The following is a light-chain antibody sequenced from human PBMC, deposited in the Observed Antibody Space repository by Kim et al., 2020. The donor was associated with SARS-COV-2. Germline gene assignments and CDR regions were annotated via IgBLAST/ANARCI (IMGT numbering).Light chain of an antibody. V-gene: IGLV3-19*01. CDR1: SLRSYY. CDR2: GKN. Sequence: GPTVRITCQGDSLRSYYASWYQQKPGQAPVLVIYGKNNRPSGIPDRFSGSSSGNTASLTITGAQAEDEADYYCNSRDSSGNHLGVFGTGTKVTVL. CDR3: NSRDSSGNHLGV. J-gene: IGLJ1*01.